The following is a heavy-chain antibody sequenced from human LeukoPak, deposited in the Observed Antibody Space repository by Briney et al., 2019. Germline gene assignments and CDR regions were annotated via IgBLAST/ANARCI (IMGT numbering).Heavy chain of an antibody. J-gene: IGHJ4*02. CDR3: AKDYGSGGYYNALDY. Sequence: GGSLRLSCVASGFTFSSNGMHWVRQAPGKGLEWVTFIQYDGSKKYYADSVKGRFTISRDNSKNTLYLQMNSLRAEDTAVYYCAKDYGSGGYYNALDYWGQGTLVTVSS. CDR1: GFTFSSNG. V-gene: IGHV3-30*02. CDR2: IQYDGSKK. D-gene: IGHD3-10*01.